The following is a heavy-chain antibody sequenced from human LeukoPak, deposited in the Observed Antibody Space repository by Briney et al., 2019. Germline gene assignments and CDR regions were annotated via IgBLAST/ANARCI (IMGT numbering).Heavy chain of an antibody. Sequence: PSETLPLTCAVSGGSISNYYWTWIRQPPGKGLEWLGFIYNAATTNYNPSLKSRVTISVDTSKNQFSLRLSSVTAADTAIYYCARVTTAWYVIGYWGQGALVTVSS. V-gene: IGHV4-4*08. CDR2: IYNAATT. CDR1: GGSISNYY. J-gene: IGHJ4*02. D-gene: IGHD6-13*01. CDR3: ARVTTAWYVIGY.